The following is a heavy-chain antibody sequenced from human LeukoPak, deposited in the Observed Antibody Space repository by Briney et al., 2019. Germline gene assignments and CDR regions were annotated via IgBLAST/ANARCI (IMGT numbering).Heavy chain of an antibody. Sequence: SQTLSLTCAVSGGSISSGDYSWSWIRQPPGKGLEWIGYIYHSGNTYYNPSLKSRVTISVDRSKNQFSLNLSSVTAADMAVYYCARAPGYYGSGSPYFDYWGQGTLVTVSS. D-gene: IGHD3-10*01. J-gene: IGHJ4*02. CDR1: GGSISSGDYS. CDR3: ARAPGYYGSGSPYFDY. V-gene: IGHV4-30-2*01. CDR2: IYHSGNT.